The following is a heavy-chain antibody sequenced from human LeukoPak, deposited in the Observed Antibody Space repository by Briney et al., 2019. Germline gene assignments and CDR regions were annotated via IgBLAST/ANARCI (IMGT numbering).Heavy chain of an antibody. J-gene: IGHJ5*02. CDR1: GYTFSGYY. CDR2: INPDSGDT. V-gene: IGHV1-2*06. Sequence: ASVKVSCKASGYTFSGYYIHWVRQAPGQGLEWMGRINPDSGDTNYVRKFLGRVTMTRDTSISTAYLEVSSLRPDDTAMYYCARDLTGGIAAAGDWFDPRGQGTLVTVSS. D-gene: IGHD6-13*01. CDR3: ARDLTGGIAAAGDWFDP.